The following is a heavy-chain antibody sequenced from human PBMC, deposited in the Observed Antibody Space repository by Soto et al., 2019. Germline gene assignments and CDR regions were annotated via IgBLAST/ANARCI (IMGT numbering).Heavy chain of an antibody. CDR3: ATDDMNRGRFDY. Sequence: ASVKVSCKASGHTSTHNGISWARRAPGQGLEWMGWININRGDVNHAPKFQGRVTLTTDTSTTTAYMELRSLRLDGTAVYFCATDDMNRGRFDYWGHGTLVTVSS. CDR2: ININRGDV. V-gene: IGHV1-18*01. CDR1: GHTSTHNG. J-gene: IGHJ4*01.